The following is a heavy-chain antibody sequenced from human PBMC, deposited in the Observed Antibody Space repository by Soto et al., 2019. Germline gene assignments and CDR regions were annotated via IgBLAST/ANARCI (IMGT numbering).Heavy chain of an antibody. J-gene: IGHJ4*02. CDR3: ARALLSSTLVRGEYDY. CDR1: GGSFSGYY. Sequence: PSETLSLTCAVYGGSFSGYYWSWIRQPPGKGLEWIGEINHSGSTNYNPSLKSRVTISVDTSKNQFSLKLGSVIAADTAVYYCARALLSSTLVRGEYDYWVQGTLVTVSS. V-gene: IGHV4-34*01. CDR2: INHSGST. D-gene: IGHD3-10*01.